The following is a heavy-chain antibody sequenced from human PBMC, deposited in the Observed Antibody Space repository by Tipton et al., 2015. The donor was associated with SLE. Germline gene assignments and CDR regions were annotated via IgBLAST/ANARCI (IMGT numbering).Heavy chain of an antibody. J-gene: IGHJ4*02. CDR3: AKDTPHFY. V-gene: IGHV3-23*01. Sequence: SLRLSCAASGFPFTFYALNWVRQAPGKGLEWVSTISGISGSGVDTYYADSVKGRFTISRDNSKNMLYLQMNSLRAEDTAVYYCAKDTPHFYWGQGTLVTVSS. CDR1: GFPFTFYA. CDR2: ISGISGSGVDT.